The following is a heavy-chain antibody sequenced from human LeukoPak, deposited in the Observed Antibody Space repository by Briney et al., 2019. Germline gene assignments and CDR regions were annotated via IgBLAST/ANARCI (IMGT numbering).Heavy chain of an antibody. V-gene: IGHV4-34*01. CDR1: GGSFSGYY. CDR3: ARMVLWFGESTFDP. Sequence: SETLSLTCAVYGGSFSGYYWSWIRQPPGKGLEWIGEINHSGSTNYNPSLKSRVTISVDTSKNQFSLKLSSVTAADTAVHYCARMVLWFGESTFDPWGQGTLVTVSS. J-gene: IGHJ5*02. D-gene: IGHD3-10*01. CDR2: INHSGST.